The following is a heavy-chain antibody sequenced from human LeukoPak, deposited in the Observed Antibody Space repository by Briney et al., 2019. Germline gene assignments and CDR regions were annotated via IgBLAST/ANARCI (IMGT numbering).Heavy chain of an antibody. CDR3: ARDSYYYYYMDV. CDR1: GFTSRRYW. CDR2: INQDGSEK. Sequence: GGSLRLSCAASGFTSRRYWMSWVRQAPGKGLEWVANINQDGSEKYYVDSVKGRFTISRDNAKNSLYLQMNSLRAEDTAAYYCARDSYYYYYMDVWGKGTTVTVSS. V-gene: IGHV3-7*01. J-gene: IGHJ6*03.